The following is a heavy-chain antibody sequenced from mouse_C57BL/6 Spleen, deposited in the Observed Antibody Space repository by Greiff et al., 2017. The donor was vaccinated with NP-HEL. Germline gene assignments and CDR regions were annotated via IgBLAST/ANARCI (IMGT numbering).Heavy chain of an antibody. CDR1: GYAFSSSW. Sequence: VQLQQSGPELVKPGASVKISCKASGYAFSSSWMNWVKQRPGKGLEWIGRIYPGDGDTNYNGKFKGKATLTADKSSSTAYMQLSSLTSEDSAVYFCAPYYYGRGAMDYWGQGTSVTVSS. CDR2: IYPGDGDT. J-gene: IGHJ4*01. D-gene: IGHD1-1*01. CDR3: APYYYGRGAMDY. V-gene: IGHV1-82*01.